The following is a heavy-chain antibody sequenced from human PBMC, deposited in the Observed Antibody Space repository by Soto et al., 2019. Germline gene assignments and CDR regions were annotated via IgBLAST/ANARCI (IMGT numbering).Heavy chain of an antibody. CDR3: ARGARPKDIVVVVAATPPVYYFDY. J-gene: IGHJ4*02. CDR1: GGSFSGYY. CDR2: INHSGST. Sequence: KPSETLSLTGAVYGGSFSGYYWSWTRQPPGKGLEWIGEINHSGSTNYNPSLKSRVTISVDTSKNQFSLKLSSVTAADTAVYYCARGARPKDIVVVVAATPPVYYFDYWGQGTLVTVSS. D-gene: IGHD2-15*01. V-gene: IGHV4-34*01.